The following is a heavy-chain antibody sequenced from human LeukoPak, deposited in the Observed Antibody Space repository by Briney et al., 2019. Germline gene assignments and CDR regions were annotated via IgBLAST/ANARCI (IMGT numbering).Heavy chain of an antibody. D-gene: IGHD1-26*01. Sequence: HPGGSLRLSCAASGFTFSSYGMHWVRQAPAKGLEWVAFIRYDGSNKYYADSVKGRFTISRDNAKDSLYLQMNSLGPEDTAVYYCARDPHSGNYGNYYYFYMDVWGKGTTVTISS. CDR2: IRYDGSNK. CDR1: GFTFSSYG. V-gene: IGHV3-30*02. J-gene: IGHJ6*03. CDR3: ARDPHSGNYGNYYYFYMDV.